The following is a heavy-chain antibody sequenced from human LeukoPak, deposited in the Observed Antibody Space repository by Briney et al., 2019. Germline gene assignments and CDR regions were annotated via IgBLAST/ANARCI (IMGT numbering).Heavy chain of an antibody. J-gene: IGHJ3*02. V-gene: IGHV3-30*02. Sequence: GGSLRLSCAASGFTFSSYGMHWVRHAPGKGLEWVSFIRYDGSNKYYADSVKGRFTISRDNSKNTLYLQMNSLRAEDTAVYYCAKDRTETIILSAFDIWGQGTMVTVSS. CDR3: AKDRTETIILSAFDI. CDR1: GFTFSSYG. D-gene: IGHD1-7*01. CDR2: IRYDGSNK.